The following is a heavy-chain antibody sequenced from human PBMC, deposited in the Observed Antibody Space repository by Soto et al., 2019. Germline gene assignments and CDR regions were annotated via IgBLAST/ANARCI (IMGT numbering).Heavy chain of an antibody. CDR3: ATDLRDSSGYLDY. J-gene: IGHJ4*02. V-gene: IGHV1-24*01. D-gene: IGHD3-22*01. Sequence: GASVKGSCKASGYTLTGYYMHWVRQAPGKGLEWMGGFDPEDGETIYAQKFQGRVTMTEDTSTDTAYMELSSLRSEDTAVYYCATDLRDSSGYLDYWGQGTLVTVSS. CDR1: GYTLTGYY. CDR2: FDPEDGET.